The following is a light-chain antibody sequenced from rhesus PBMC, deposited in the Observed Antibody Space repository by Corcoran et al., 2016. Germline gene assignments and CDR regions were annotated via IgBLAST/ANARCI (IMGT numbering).Light chain of an antibody. CDR2: YAA. V-gene: IGKV1-66*01. CDR3: QQYNNSPLT. J-gene: IGKJ4*01. CDR1: QGSNHY. Sequence: DIQMTQSPSSLSASVGDRVTNTCRASQGSNHYLSWYQQKPGKAPQPLIYYAASLETGVPSRFSGSGSGTDYTLPISSLQPEDIATYYCQQYNNSPLTFGGGTKVGVK.